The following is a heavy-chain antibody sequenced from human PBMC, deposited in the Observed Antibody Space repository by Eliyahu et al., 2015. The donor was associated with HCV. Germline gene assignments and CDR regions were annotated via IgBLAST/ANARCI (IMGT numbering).Heavy chain of an antibody. D-gene: IGHD7-27*01. CDR1: GYXXTGYX. J-gene: IGHJ6*02. CDR3: ARETEDLPDYYYYYGMDV. CDR2: INPNSGGT. Sequence: QVQLVQSGAEVKKPGVXVKVSCKASGYXXTGYXMHWVRQAPGQGLEWMGWINPNSGGTNYAQKFQGRVTMTRDTSISTAYMELSRLRSDDTAVYYCARETEDLPDYYYYYGMDVWGQGTTVTVSS. V-gene: IGHV1-2*02.